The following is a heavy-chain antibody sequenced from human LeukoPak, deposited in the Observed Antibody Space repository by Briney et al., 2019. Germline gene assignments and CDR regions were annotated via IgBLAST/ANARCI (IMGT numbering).Heavy chain of an antibody. D-gene: IGHD3-9*01. V-gene: IGHV1-2*02. CDR1: GYTFTGYY. J-gene: IGHJ3*02. Sequence: ASVKVSCKASGYTFTGYYMHWVRQAPGQGLEWMGWINPNSVGTNYAQKFQGRVTMTRDTSISTAYMELSRLRSDDTAVYYCARDSPPHYDILTGYYKIGAFDIWGQGTMVTVSS. CDR3: ARDSPPHYDILTGYYKIGAFDI. CDR2: INPNSVGT.